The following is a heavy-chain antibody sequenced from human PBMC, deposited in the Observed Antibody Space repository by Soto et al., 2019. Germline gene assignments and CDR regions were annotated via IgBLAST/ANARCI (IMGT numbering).Heavy chain of an antibody. CDR1: GGSISSYY. D-gene: IGHD2-15*01. CDR2: IYYSGST. V-gene: IGHV4-59*08. Sequence: PSETLSLTCNVSGGSISSYYWSWIRQPPGKGLEWIGFIYYSGSTDYNPSLKSRASVSIDTSKNQFSLNLTSVTAADTAVYYCARLTSSRFPNFXFWGQGTLVTVSS. CDR3: ARLTSSRFPNFXF. J-gene: IGHJ4*02.